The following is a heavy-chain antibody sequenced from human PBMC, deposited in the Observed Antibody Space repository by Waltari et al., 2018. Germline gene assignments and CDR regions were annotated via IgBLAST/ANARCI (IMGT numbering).Heavy chain of an antibody. J-gene: IGHJ4*02. CDR1: GDSISGSFW. Sequence: QLHLQESGPGLVKTSGTLHVPCAVYGDSISGSFWWSWVRQTPGKGLEWIGQIHGSGRINYNPSLESRVTVSRDTSNNQFSLKLTSATAADTAVYFCARDRGRGLYLDSWGQGILVTVSP. D-gene: IGHD5-12*01. CDR2: IHGSGRI. CDR3: ARDRGRGLYLDS. V-gene: IGHV4-4*02.